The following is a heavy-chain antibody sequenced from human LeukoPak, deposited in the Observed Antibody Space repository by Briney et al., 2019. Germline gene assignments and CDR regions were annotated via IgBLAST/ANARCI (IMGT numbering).Heavy chain of an antibody. CDR1: GFTFSSYA. CDR3: AKDVPAAMRGAYYYYYGMDV. V-gene: IGHV3-23*01. D-gene: IGHD2-2*01. Sequence: GGSLRLSCAASGFTFSSYAMSWVRQAPGKGLEWVSAISGSGGSTYYADSVKGRFTISRDNSKNTLYLQMNSLRAEDTAVYYCAKDVPAAMRGAYYYYYGMDVWGQGTTVTVSS. CDR2: ISGSGGST. J-gene: IGHJ6*02.